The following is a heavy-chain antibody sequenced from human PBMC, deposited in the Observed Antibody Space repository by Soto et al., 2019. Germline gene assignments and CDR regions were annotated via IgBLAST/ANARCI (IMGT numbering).Heavy chain of an antibody. V-gene: IGHV4-31*03. D-gene: IGHD2-15*01. J-gene: IGHJ3*02. CDR3: ARDRRYCSGGSCYSRDDDAFDI. CDR1: GGSISSGGYY. Sequence: PSETLSLTCTVSGGSISSGGYYWSWIRQHPGKGLEWIGYLYYSGSTYYNPSLKSRVTISVDTSKNQFSLKLSSVTAADTAVYYCARDRRYCSGGSCYSRDDDAFDIWGQGTMVTVSS. CDR2: LYYSGST.